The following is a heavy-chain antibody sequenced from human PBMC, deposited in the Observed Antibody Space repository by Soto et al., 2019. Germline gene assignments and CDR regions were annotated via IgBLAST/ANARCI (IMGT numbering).Heavy chain of an antibody. Sequence: QVQLQESGPGLVKPSGTLSLTCAVSGGSISSSHWYSWVRQPPGKGLEWIGEIYHSGSINYNPSLKSRVTISADMSKNQFSLTLTSVTAADTAVYYCARARAYSSGPGGGLGYWGQGTLVTVSS. V-gene: IGHV4-4*02. CDR2: IYHSGSI. CDR3: ARARAYSSGPGGGLGY. J-gene: IGHJ4*02. CDR1: GGSISSSHW. D-gene: IGHD6-19*01.